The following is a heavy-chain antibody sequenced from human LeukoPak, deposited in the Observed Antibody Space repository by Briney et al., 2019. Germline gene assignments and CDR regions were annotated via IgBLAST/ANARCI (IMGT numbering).Heavy chain of an antibody. Sequence: GGSLRLSCAASGFTFSSYAMGWVRQAPGTGLEWVSAISGSGGNTYYADSVKGRFTISRDNSRNTLYLQMNSLRAEDTAVYYCAKDRPRIHYWGQGTLVTVSS. CDR1: GFTFSSYA. CDR2: ISGSGGNT. J-gene: IGHJ4*02. CDR3: AKDRPRIHY. V-gene: IGHV3-23*01.